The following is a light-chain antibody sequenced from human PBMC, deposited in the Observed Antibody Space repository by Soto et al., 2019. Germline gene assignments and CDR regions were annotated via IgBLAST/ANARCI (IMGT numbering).Light chain of an antibody. CDR1: QTISTMN. CDR3: HQYGSLPLT. CDR2: GTS. V-gene: IGKV3-20*01. Sequence: EIVLTQSPGTLSLSPGERATLSCRASQTISTMNLAWYQQKPGQAPRLLIYGTSNRATGIPDRFRGSGSGTDFTLTINRLEPEDFVVYYCHQYGSLPLTFGGGAKVEIK. J-gene: IGKJ4*01.